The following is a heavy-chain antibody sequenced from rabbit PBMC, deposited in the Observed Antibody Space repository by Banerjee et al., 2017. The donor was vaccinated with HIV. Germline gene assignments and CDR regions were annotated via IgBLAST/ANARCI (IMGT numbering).Heavy chain of an antibody. CDR3: TRSYGYAGYAYATYL. Sequence: QEQLVESGGDLVKPEGSLTLTCTASGFDFTNYYVMCWVRQAPGKGLEWIACIYAGSGSAYYASWAKGRFTISKTSSTTVTLQMTSLTAADTATYFCTRSYGYAGYAYATYLWGPGTLVTVS. CDR1: GFDFTNYYV. V-gene: IGHV1S45*01. D-gene: IGHD6-1*01. CDR2: IYAGSGSA. J-gene: IGHJ4*01.